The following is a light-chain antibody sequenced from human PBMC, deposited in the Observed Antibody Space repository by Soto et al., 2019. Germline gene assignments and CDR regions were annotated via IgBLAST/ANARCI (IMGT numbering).Light chain of an antibody. CDR2: KAS. CDR1: QSISNW. J-gene: IGKJ5*01. V-gene: IGKV1-5*03. CDR3: HQLNNYPIT. Sequence: DIQMTQSPSTLSASVGDRVTITCRASQSISNWLAWYQQKPGKAPKLLIYKASSLESGVPSRFSGSGSGTEFTLTISSLQPDDFATYYCHQLNNYPITFGQGTRLEIK.